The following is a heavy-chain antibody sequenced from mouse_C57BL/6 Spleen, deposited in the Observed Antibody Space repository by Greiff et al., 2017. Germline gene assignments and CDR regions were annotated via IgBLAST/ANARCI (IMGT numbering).Heavy chain of an antibody. J-gene: IGHJ1*03. D-gene: IGHD1-1*01. CDR1: DSEVFPIAY. CDR3: ARIITTVVERYFDV. Sequence: QVQLKESGSELRSPGSSVKLSCKDFDSEVFPIAYMSWVRQKPGHGFEWIGGILPSIGRTIYGEKFEDKATLDADTLSNTAYLELNSLTSEDSAIYYCARIITTVVERYFDVWGTGTTVTVSS. V-gene: IGHV15-2*01. CDR2: ILPSIGRT.